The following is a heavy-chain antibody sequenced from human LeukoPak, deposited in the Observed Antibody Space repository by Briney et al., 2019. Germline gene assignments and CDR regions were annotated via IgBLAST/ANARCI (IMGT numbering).Heavy chain of an antibody. CDR1: GYSFTSYW. Sequence: LGESLKISCKGSGYSFTSYWIGWVRQMPGKGLEWMGIIYPGDSDTRYSPSFQGQVTISADKSISTAYLQWSSLKASDTAMYYCASPGIAVAGRGSDAFDIWGQGTMVTVSS. CDR3: ASPGIAVAGRGSDAFDI. J-gene: IGHJ3*02. CDR2: IYPGDSDT. D-gene: IGHD6-19*01. V-gene: IGHV5-51*01.